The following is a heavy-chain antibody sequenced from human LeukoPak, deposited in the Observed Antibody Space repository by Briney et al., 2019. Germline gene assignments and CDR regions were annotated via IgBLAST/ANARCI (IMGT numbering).Heavy chain of an antibody. V-gene: IGHV3-72*01. CDR1: GFTFSEQY. D-gene: IGHD2-15*01. Sequence: PGGSLRLSCAASGFTFSEQYMDWVRQAPGKGPEWVGRSRNKANTYATEYAASVRGRFTISRDDSKNSLYLQMNSLKTEDTAVYYCTRRDCSGDTCYLKYWGQGTQVTVSS. J-gene: IGHJ4*02. CDR2: SRNKANTYAT. CDR3: TRRDCSGDTCYLKY.